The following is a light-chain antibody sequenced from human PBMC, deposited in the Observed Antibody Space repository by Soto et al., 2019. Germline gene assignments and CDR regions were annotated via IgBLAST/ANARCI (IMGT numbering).Light chain of an antibody. CDR2: GAS. Sequence: EIVLTQSPGTLSLSPGERATLSCRASQSVSSSYLAWYQQKPGQAPKLLIFGASIRATDIPDRFSGSGSGTDFTLTISGLEPEDFAVYYCQQYGSSPGTFGQGTKVEI. CDR1: QSVSSSY. V-gene: IGKV3-20*01. J-gene: IGKJ1*01. CDR3: QQYGSSPGT.